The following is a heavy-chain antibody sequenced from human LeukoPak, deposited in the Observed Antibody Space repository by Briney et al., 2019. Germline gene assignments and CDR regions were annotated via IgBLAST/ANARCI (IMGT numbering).Heavy chain of an antibody. J-gene: IGHJ3*02. Sequence: ASVKVSCKASGYTFTSYDINWVRQATGQGLEWMGGFEPQDGEMVYAQSFQGRVTMTEDTSTDTVYLYLSSLRSADTAVYYCAIFELQEDAFDIWGQGTMVTVSS. CDR1: GYTFTSYD. CDR2: FEPQDGEM. D-gene: IGHD3-10*01. CDR3: AIFELQEDAFDI. V-gene: IGHV1-8*01.